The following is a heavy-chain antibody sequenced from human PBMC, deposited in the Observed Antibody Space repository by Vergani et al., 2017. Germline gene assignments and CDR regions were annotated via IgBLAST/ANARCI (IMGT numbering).Heavy chain of an antibody. Sequence: EVQLVESGGGLVQPGGSLRLSCAASGFTFSSYSMNWVRQAPGKGLEWVSYISSSSSTIYYADSVKGRFTISRDNAKNSLYLQMNSLRAEDTAVYYCARDLKAVAATRSYNWFDPWGQGTLVTVSS. J-gene: IGHJ5*02. CDR2: ISSSSSTI. CDR1: GFTFSSYS. V-gene: IGHV3-48*01. CDR3: ARDLKAVAATRSYNWFDP. D-gene: IGHD2-15*01.